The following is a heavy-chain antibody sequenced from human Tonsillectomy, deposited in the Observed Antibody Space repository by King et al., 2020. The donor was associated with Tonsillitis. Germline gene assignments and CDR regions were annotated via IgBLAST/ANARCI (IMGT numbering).Heavy chain of an antibody. CDR2: INHSGST. V-gene: IGHV4-34*01. CDR1: GGSFSGYY. CDR3: ARFLSGYNYGFFFDY. D-gene: IGHD5-18*01. J-gene: IGHJ4*02. Sequence: VQLQQWGAGLLKPSETLSLTCAVYGGSFSGYYWSWIRQPPGKGLEWIGEINHSGSTNCNPSLKSRVTISVDTSKNQFSLKLSSVTAADTAVYYCARFLSGYNYGFFFDYWGQGTLVTVSS.